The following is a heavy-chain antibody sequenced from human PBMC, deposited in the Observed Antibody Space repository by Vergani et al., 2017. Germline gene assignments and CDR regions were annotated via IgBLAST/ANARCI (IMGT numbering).Heavy chain of an antibody. CDR2: INPNSGGT. V-gene: IGHV1-2*02. J-gene: IGHJ4*02. Sequence: QVQLVQSGAEVKKPGASVKVSCKASGYTFTGYYMHWVRQAPGQGLEWMGWINPNSGGTNYAQKFQGRVTMTRDTSISTAYMELSRLRSDDTAVYYCAGEGRLGYYDSSGYSDYWGQGTLVTVSS. D-gene: IGHD3-22*01. CDR1: GYTFTGYY. CDR3: AGEGRLGYYDSSGYSDY.